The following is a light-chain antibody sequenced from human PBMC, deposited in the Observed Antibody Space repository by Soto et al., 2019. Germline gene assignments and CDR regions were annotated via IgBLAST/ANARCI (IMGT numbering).Light chain of an antibody. Sequence: DIQMTQSPSSLSASVGDRVTITCRANQTITRYLNWYQQKPGTAPQLLIYAASSLQEAVPSRFRGRGSGTDFTLTISNLQPEDFAAYSCQQSFSCPVTFGQGTKLEIK. CDR1: QTITRY. J-gene: IGKJ2*01. CDR2: AAS. V-gene: IGKV1-39*01. CDR3: QQSFSCPVT.